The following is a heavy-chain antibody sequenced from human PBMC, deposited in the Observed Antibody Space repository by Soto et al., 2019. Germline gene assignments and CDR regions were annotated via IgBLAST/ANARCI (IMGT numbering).Heavy chain of an antibody. J-gene: IGHJ4*02. CDR1: GFTFTSSA. V-gene: IGHV1-58*01. D-gene: IGHD4-17*01. CDR2: IVVGSGNT. Sequence: ASVKVSCKASGFTFTSSAVQWVRQARGQRLEWIGWIVVGSGNTNYAQKFQERVTITRDMSTSTAYMELSSLRSEDTAVYYCAAWRDYGDYVFDYWGQGTLVTVSS. CDR3: AAWRDYGDYVFDY.